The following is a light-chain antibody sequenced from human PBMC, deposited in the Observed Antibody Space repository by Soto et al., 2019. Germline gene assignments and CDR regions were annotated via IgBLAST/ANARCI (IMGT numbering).Light chain of an antibody. CDR1: QCVSSSY. CDR3: QQYGSSPPYT. Sequence: EIVLTQSPGTLSLSPGERATLSCRASQCVSSSYLAWYQQKPGQAPRLLIYGASSRATGIPDRFSGSGSGTDFTLTISRLEPEDVAVYYCQQYGSSPPYTFGQGTKLEIK. V-gene: IGKV3-20*01. CDR2: GAS. J-gene: IGKJ2*01.